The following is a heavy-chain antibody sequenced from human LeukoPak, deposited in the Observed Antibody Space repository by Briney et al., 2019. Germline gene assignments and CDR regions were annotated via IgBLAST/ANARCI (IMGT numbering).Heavy chain of an antibody. D-gene: IGHD2-2*02. CDR3: ARVKKGYCSSTSCYTFSWFDP. V-gene: IGHV4-34*01. J-gene: IGHJ5*02. Sequence: PSETLSLTCAVSGYSISSGYYWSWIRQPPGKGLEWIGEINHSGSTNYNPSLKSRVTISVDTSKNQFSLKLSSVTAADTAVYYCARVKKGYCSSTSCYTFSWFDPWGQGTLVTVSS. CDR2: INHSGST. CDR1: GYSISSGYY.